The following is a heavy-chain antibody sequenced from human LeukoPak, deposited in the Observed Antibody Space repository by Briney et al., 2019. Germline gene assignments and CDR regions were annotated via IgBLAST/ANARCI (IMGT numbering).Heavy chain of an antibody. D-gene: IGHD5-24*01. CDR1: GFTFSNAW. CDR3: ARDILGDGYAHFDS. J-gene: IGHJ4*02. V-gene: IGHV3-15*01. Sequence: PGGSLRLSCAASGFTFSNAWMSWVRQAPGKGLEWVGRIKSKTDGGTTDYAAPVKGRFTISRDNSKNMVYLQMNRLRAEDTAMYYCARDILGDGYAHFDSWGQGTLLTVSS. CDR2: IKSKTDGGTT.